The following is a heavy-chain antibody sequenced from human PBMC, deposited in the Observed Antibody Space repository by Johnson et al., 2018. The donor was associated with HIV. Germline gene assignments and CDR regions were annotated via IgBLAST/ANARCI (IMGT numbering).Heavy chain of an antibody. CDR2: IKQDGSEK. CDR3: ARDSTVAHDAFDI. J-gene: IGHJ3*02. CDR1: GFTFSSYW. D-gene: IGHD4-23*01. V-gene: IGHV3-7*04. Sequence: VQLVESGGGLVQPGGSLRLSCAASGFTFSSYWMSWVRQAPGKGLEWVANIKQDGSEKYYVDSVKGRFTISRDNAKNSLYLQMNSLRAEDTALYYCARDSTVAHDAFDIWGQGTMVTVSS.